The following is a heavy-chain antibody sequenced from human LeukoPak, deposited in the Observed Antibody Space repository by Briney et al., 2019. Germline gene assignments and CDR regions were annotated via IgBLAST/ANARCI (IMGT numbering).Heavy chain of an antibody. V-gene: IGHV3-23*01. D-gene: IGHD1-26*01. CDR2: ISGSGETT. Sequence: HPGGSLRFSCAASGFTFRNHAMNWVRQAPGKGLGGVSVISGSGETTYYADSVKGRFTISRDNSRNTLYLQMSSLRGEDTALYYCAKDRGMVGASVRAFDYWGQGTLVTVSS. J-gene: IGHJ4*02. CDR1: GFTFRNHA. CDR3: AKDRGMVGASVRAFDY.